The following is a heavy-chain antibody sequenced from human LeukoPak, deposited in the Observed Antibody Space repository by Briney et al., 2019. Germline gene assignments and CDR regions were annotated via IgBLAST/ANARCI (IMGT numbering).Heavy chain of an antibody. CDR1: GGSFSGYY. CDR2: INHSGST. CDR3: ARQGGYYYYYYMDV. V-gene: IGHV4-34*01. D-gene: IGHD3-16*01. Sequence: SETLSLTCAVYGGSFSGYYWSWIRQPPGKGLEWIGEINHSGSTNYNPSLKSRVTISVDTSKNQFSLKLSSVTAADTAVYYCARQGGYYYYYYMDVWGKGATVTISS. J-gene: IGHJ6*03.